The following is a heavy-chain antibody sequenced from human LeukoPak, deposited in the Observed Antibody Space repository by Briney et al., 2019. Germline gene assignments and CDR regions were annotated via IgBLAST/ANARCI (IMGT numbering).Heavy chain of an antibody. D-gene: IGHD3-10*01. CDR3: AKDRLLWFGESMDY. Sequence: GGSLRLSCAASGFTFSSYGTHWVHQAPGKGLEWVAVISYDGSNKYYADSVKGRFTISRDNSKNTLYLQMNSLRAEDTAVYYCAKDRLLWFGESMDYWGQGTLVTVSS. J-gene: IGHJ4*02. CDR2: ISYDGSNK. CDR1: GFTFSSYG. V-gene: IGHV3-30*18.